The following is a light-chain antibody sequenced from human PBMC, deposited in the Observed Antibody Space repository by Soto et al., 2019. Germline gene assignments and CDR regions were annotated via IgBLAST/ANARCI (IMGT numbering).Light chain of an antibody. V-gene: IGLV2-11*01. CDR2: DVS. Sequence: QSALTQPRSVSGSPGQSVTISCTGTNSDVGAYDYVSWYRHHPGQAPKLMIYDVSKRPSGVPDRFSGSKSDNTASLTISGLQAEDEADYYCCSHAGYYTWVFGGGTQLTVL. CDR3: CSHAGYYTWV. CDR1: NSDVGAYDY. J-gene: IGLJ3*02.